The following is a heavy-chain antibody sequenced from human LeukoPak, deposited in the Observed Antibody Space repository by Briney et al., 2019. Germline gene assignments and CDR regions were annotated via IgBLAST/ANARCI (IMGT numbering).Heavy chain of an antibody. CDR2: INPNSGGT. J-gene: IGHJ6*03. CDR1: GYVFTDFY. V-gene: IGHV1-2*02. CDR3: ARGAAVATTLGGKYYYYYYYMDV. D-gene: IGHD5-12*01. Sequence: GASVKVSCKASGYVFTDFYIHWVRQAPGQALEWMGWINPNSGGTNYAQKFQGRVTMTRDTSISTAYMELSRLRSDDTAVCYCARGAAVATTLGGKYYYYYYYMDVWGKGTTVTVSS.